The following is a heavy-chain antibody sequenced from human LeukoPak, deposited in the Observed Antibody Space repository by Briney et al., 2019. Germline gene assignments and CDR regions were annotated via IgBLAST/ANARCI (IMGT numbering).Heavy chain of an antibody. Sequence: SETLSLTCTVSGDSISSSKYYWAWIRQPPGKGLAWIGSIYNSGSTYYNPSLKSRVTISIDTSKNQFSLKLSSVTAADTAVYYCARHRVVKSFAMVRGVFDYWGQGTLVTVSS. D-gene: IGHD3-10*01. V-gene: IGHV4-39*01. CDR1: GDSISSSKYY. CDR2: IYNSGST. CDR3: ARHRVVKSFAMVRGVFDY. J-gene: IGHJ4*02.